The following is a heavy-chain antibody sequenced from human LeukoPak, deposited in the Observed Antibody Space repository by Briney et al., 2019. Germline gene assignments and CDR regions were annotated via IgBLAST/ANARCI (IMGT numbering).Heavy chain of an antibody. CDR2: ISYDGSKK. V-gene: IGHV3-30-3*01. CDR3: ARGKASPYYDY. Sequence: PGGSLRLSCAASGFSLSGYGMHWVRQAPGKGLEWVAVISYDGSKKYYADSVKGRFTISRDNPRNTQYLEMNSLKAEDTAVYYCARGKASPYYDYLGPGTLVNGSS. J-gene: IGHJ4*02. CDR1: GFSLSGYG.